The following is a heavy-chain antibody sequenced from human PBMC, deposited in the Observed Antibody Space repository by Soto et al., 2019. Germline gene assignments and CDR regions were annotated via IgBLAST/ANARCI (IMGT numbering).Heavy chain of an antibody. CDR3: ARGRGAAAGLSQSRKPFWYYYGMDV. J-gene: IGHJ6*02. CDR1: GGTFSSYA. V-gene: IGHV1-69*06. CDR2: IIPIFGTA. D-gene: IGHD6-13*01. Sequence: SVKVSCKASGGTFSSYAISWVRQAPGQGLEWMGGIIPIFGTANYAQKFQGRVTITADKSTSTAYMELSSLRSEDTAVYYCARGRGAAAGLSQSRKPFWYYYGMDVWGQGTTVTVSS.